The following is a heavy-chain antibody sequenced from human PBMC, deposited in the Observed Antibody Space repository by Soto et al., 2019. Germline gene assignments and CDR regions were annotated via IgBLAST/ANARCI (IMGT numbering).Heavy chain of an antibody. D-gene: IGHD2-15*01. CDR2: ISAYNGNT. V-gene: IGHV1-18*01. CDR1: GYTFTSNG. CDR3: ARAEAVVVADNWFDP. J-gene: IGHJ5*02. Sequence: ASVKVSCKASGYTFTSNGISWVRQAPGQGLEWMGWISAYNGNTNYAQKLQGRVTMTTDTSTSTAYMELRSLRSDDTAVYYCARAEAVVVADNWFDPWGQGTLVTVSS.